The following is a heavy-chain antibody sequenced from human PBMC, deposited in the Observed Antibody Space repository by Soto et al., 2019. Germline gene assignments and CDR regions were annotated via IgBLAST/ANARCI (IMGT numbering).Heavy chain of an antibody. V-gene: IGHV1-18*01. CDR2: ISAYNGNT. J-gene: IGHJ6*02. CDR3: GRVRRVTFVSTVRYYYYGMDV. D-gene: IGHD4-17*01. Sequence: QVQLVQSGAEVKKPGASVKVSCKASGYTFTSYGISWVRQAPGQGLEWMGWISAYNGNTNYAQKLQGRVAMTTTTSTSPAYMELMSQRSEDTAVYNCGRVRRVTFVSTVRYYYYGMDVWGQGTTVTVSS. CDR1: GYTFTSYG.